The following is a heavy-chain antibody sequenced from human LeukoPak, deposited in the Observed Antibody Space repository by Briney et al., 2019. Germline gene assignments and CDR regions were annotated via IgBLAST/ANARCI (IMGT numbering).Heavy chain of an antibody. Sequence: KPSETLSLTCIVSGGSISSSSYYWGWIRQPPGKGLEWIGTIYYNGNTYYNPALKRRGTISIDASKNQFSLKVTSVTAADAAVYYCAREPNDLYDAFDIWGQGAMVTVSS. V-gene: IGHV4-39*07. CDR2: IYYNGNT. J-gene: IGHJ3*02. CDR3: AREPNDLYDAFDI. D-gene: IGHD3-3*01. CDR1: GGSISSSSYY.